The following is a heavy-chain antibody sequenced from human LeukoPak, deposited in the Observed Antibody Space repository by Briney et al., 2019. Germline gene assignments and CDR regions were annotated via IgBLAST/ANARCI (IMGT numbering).Heavy chain of an antibody. J-gene: IGHJ4*02. Sequence: GRSLRLSCAASGFTFNNYAMHWVRQGPGKGLEWVSGIGWNSGRINYADSVKGRFTISRDNAKNSLYLQMNSLRTEDTAFYFCAKDGGSGYDYNFDFWGQGTLVTVSA. CDR2: IGWNSGRI. CDR1: GFTFNNYA. CDR3: AKDGGSGYDYNFDF. V-gene: IGHV3-9*01. D-gene: IGHD5-12*01.